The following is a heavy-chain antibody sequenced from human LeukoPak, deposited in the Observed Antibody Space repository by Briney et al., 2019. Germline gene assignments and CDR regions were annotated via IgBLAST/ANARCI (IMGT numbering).Heavy chain of an antibody. D-gene: IGHD6-19*01. J-gene: IGHJ4*02. CDR3: ARGYSSGWYYFDY. CDR1: GYTFTGYY. CDR2: INPNSGGT. Sequence: GASVKVSCKASGYTFTGYYMHWVRQAPGQGLEWMGWINPNSGGTNYAQKFQCRVTMTSDTSISTAYMELSRLRSDDTAVYYCARGYSSGWYYFDYWGQGTLVTVSS. V-gene: IGHV1-2*02.